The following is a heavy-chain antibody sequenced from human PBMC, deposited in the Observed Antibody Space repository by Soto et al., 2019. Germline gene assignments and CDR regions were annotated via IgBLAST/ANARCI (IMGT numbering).Heavy chain of an antibody. Sequence: EASVKVSCKASGYTFTAYYFHWVRQAPGQGLGWMGWINPNSGVTGYAQKFQGRVTMTRDTSISTVYMEVNRLKSDDTAVYYCARGPGSSWFDPWGQGTLVTVSS. V-gene: IGHV1-2*02. CDR2: INPNSGVT. CDR3: ARGPGSSWFDP. J-gene: IGHJ5*02. CDR1: GYTFTAYY.